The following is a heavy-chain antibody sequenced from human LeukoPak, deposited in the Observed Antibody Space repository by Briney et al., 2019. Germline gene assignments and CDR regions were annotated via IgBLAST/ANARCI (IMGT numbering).Heavy chain of an antibody. CDR2: FDPEDGET. Sequence: GASVKVSCKVSGDTLTELSMHWVRQAPGKGLEWMGGFDPEDGETIYAQKFQGRVTMTEDTSTDTAYMELSSLRSEDTAVYYCATSLTVGGAISFDYWGQGTLVTVSS. CDR3: ATSLTVGGAISFDY. D-gene: IGHD3-16*02. J-gene: IGHJ4*02. V-gene: IGHV1-24*01. CDR1: GDTLTELS.